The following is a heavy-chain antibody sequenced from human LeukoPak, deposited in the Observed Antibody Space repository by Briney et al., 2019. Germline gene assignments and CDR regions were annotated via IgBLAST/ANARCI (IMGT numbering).Heavy chain of an antibody. J-gene: IGHJ4*02. CDR2: ISSSGSTI. CDR3: AKRSKLSCSSTSCPLDY. D-gene: IGHD2-2*01. CDR1: GFTFSDYY. Sequence: GGSLRLSCAASGFTFSDYYMSWIRQAPGKGLEWVSYISSSGSTIYYADSVKGRFTISRGNAKNSLYLQMNSLRAEDTAVYYCAKRSKLSCSSTSCPLDYWGQGTLVTVSS. V-gene: IGHV3-11*01.